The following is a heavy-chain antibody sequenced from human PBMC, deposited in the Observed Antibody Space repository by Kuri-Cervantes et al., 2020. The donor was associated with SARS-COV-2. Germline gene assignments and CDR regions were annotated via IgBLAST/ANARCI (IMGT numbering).Heavy chain of an antibody. J-gene: IGHJ4*02. D-gene: IGHD3-22*01. CDR1: GGSISSYY. CDR3: ARVYYDSSGYYEVRYFDY. CDR2: IYYSGST. V-gene: IGHV4-59*01. Sequence: SETLSFTCTVSGGSISSYYWSWIRQPPGKGLEWIGYIYYSGSTNYNPSLKSRVTISVDTSKNQFSLKLSSVTAADTAVYYCARVYYDSSGYYEVRYFDYWGQGTLVTVSS.